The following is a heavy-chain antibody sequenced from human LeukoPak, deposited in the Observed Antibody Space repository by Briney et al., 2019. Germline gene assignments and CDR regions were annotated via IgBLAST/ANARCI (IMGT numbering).Heavy chain of an antibody. CDR3: ARDVYRSGWADDAFDI. Sequence: GGSLRLSCAASGFTFSTYAMHWVRQAPGKGLEWVAVIWYDGSDKYYADSVKGRFTISRDNSKNTLYLQMNSLSAEDTAVYYCARDVYRSGWADDAFDIWGRGTMVSVSS. V-gene: IGHV3-33*01. D-gene: IGHD6-19*01. J-gene: IGHJ3*02. CDR2: IWYDGSDK. CDR1: GFTFSTYA.